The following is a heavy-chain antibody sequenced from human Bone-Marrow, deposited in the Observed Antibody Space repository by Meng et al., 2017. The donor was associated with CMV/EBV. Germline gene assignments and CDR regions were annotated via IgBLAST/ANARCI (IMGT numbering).Heavy chain of an antibody. Sequence: GSLKISCAASGFTFRDSAMHWVRQAPGKGLEWIGHIRGNSKNYATAYAASVKGRFTISRDESQETAYLQMNSLRTEDTALYYCTRSTEYSIIAWFDPWGQGTLVTVSS. D-gene: IGHD6-6*01. CDR3: TRSTEYSIIAWFDP. CDR2: IRGNSKNYAT. V-gene: IGHV3-73*01. J-gene: IGHJ5*02. CDR1: GFTFRDSA.